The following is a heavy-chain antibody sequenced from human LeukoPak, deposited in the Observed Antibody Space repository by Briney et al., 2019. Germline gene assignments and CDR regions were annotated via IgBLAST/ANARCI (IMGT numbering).Heavy chain of an antibody. V-gene: IGHV4-59*08. CDR2: IYYSGST. CDR3: ARQSLYPLPDY. Sequence: SETLSLTCTVSGGSISSYYWSWIRQPPGKGLEWIGYIYYSGSTNYNPSLKSRVAISVDTSKNQFSLKLSSVTAADTAVYYSARQSLYPLPDYWGPGTLVTVSS. CDR1: GGSISSYY. J-gene: IGHJ4*02. D-gene: IGHD3-16*01.